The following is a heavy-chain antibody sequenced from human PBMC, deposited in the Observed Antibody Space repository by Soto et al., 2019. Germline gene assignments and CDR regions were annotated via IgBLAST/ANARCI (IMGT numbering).Heavy chain of an antibody. CDR3: TRDRGRSYNDGRGYYYSAY. Sequence: QVHLVQSGAEVQKPGSSVKVSCKASGGTFSSYAISWVRQAPGQGLEWMGGFIPIFGTTNYAQKFQGRVTITADESTSTAYMELSSLRSEATAVYCCTRDRGRSYNDGRGYYYSAYWGQGTLVTVSS. D-gene: IGHD3-22*01. CDR1: GGTFSSYA. CDR2: FIPIFGTT. V-gene: IGHV1-69*01. J-gene: IGHJ4*02.